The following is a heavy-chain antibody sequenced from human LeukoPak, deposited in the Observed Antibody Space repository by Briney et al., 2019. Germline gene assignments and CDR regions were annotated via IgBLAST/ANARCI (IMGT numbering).Heavy chain of an antibody. V-gene: IGHV1-2*02. D-gene: IGHD1/OR15-1a*01. CDR3: ARGEQGGVGDAFDI. J-gene: IGHJ3*02. CDR1: GYTFTGYY. Sequence: ASVKVSCKASGYTFTGYYMNWVRQAPGQGLEWMGWINPNSGGTNYAQKFQGRVTMTRDTSISTAYMELSRLRSDDTAVYYWARGEQGGVGDAFDIWGQGTMVTVSS. CDR2: INPNSGGT.